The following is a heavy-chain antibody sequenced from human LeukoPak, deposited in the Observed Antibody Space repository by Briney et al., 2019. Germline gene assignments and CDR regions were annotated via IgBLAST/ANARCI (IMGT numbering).Heavy chain of an antibody. Sequence: GGSLRLSCAASGFTFSSYWMSWVRQAPGEGLEWVAKINQDGTEKAYVDSVRGRFTISRDNAKNSLYLQMNSLRAEDTALYYCAKDMSSGSYGYYYGMDVWGQGTTVTVSS. CDR2: INQDGTEK. CDR3: AKDMSSGSYGYYYGMDV. CDR1: GFTFSSYW. J-gene: IGHJ6*02. D-gene: IGHD1-26*01. V-gene: IGHV3-7*03.